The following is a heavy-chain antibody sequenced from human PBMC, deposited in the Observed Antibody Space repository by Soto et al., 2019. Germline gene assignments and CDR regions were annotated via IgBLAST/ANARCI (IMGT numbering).Heavy chain of an antibody. CDR1: GGSISSSNW. D-gene: IGHD2-8*02. J-gene: IGHJ4*02. CDR2: IYHSGST. Sequence: SETLSLTCAVSGGSISSSNWWSWVRQPPGKGLEWIGSIYHSGSTYYNPSLKSRVTISVDTSKNQFSLKLSSVAAADTAVYYCARAVVVYAFDYWGQGTLVTVSS. V-gene: IGHV4-4*02. CDR3: ARAVVVYAFDY.